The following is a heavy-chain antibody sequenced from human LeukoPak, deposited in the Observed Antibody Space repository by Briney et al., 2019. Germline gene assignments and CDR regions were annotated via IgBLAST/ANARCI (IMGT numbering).Heavy chain of an antibody. J-gene: IGHJ4*02. D-gene: IGHD3-22*01. CDR3: ARGSTYYDSSGQVPFDY. V-gene: IGHV3-48*01. Sequence: GGSLRLSCAASGFTFSTYSMNWVRQAPGKGLEWVSYISSSSSTIYYADSVKGRFTISRANAKKSLYLQMNSLRAEDTAVYYCARGSTYYDSSGQVPFDYWGQGTLVTVSS. CDR2: ISSSSSTI. CDR1: GFTFSTYS.